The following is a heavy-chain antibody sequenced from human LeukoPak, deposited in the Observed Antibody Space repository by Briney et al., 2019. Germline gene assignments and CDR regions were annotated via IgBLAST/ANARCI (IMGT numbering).Heavy chain of an antibody. D-gene: IGHD6-13*01. V-gene: IGHV3-23*01. Sequence: GGSLRLSCAASGFTFSSYAMSWVRQAPGKGLEWVSAISGSGGSTYYADSVKGRFTISRDNSKSTLYLQMNSLRAEDTAVYYCAKDPRIAAAGMLDYWGQGTLVTVSS. CDR1: GFTFSSYA. J-gene: IGHJ4*02. CDR3: AKDPRIAAAGMLDY. CDR2: ISGSGGST.